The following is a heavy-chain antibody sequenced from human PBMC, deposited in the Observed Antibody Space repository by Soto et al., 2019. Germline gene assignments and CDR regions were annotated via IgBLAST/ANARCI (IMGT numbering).Heavy chain of an antibody. D-gene: IGHD3-10*01. V-gene: IGHV4-31*03. CDR2: IHHSGST. CDR3: VRGVLS. J-gene: IGHJ1*01. Sequence: PSVTLSLTCNVVVGSITSGGSYCTWIRQHPGKGLEWIGNIHHSGSTFYNPSLKSRVSISVDTSKNQFSLKLSSVTAADTAVYFCVRGVLSWGQGTLVTVSS. CDR1: VGSITSGGSY.